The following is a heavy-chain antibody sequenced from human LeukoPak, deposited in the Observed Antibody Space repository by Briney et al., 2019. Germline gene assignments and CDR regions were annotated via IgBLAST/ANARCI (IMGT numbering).Heavy chain of an antibody. CDR2: ISYDGSNK. V-gene: IGHV3-30-3*01. Sequence: PGGSLRLSCAASGFTFSSYAMHWVRQAPGKGLEWEAVISYDGSNKYYADSVKGRFTISRDNAKNSLYLQMDSLRAEDTALYYCATLRRDGYKYDYWGQGTLVTVSS. D-gene: IGHD5-24*01. J-gene: IGHJ4*02. CDR3: ATLRRDGYKYDY. CDR1: GFTFSSYA.